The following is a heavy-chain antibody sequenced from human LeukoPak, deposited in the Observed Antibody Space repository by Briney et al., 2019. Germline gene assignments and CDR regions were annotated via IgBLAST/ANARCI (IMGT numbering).Heavy chain of an antibody. J-gene: IGHJ6*02. V-gene: IGHV4-59*12. D-gene: IGHD2-2*01. Sequence: SETLSLTCTVSGGSISSYYWSWIRQPPGKGLEWIGSIYYSGSTYYNPSLKSRVTISVDTSKNQFSLKLSSVTAADTAVYYCARDPSSTSCYAGFCYYYGMDVWGQGTTVTVSS. CDR3: ARDPSSTSCYAGFCYYYGMDV. CDR1: GGSISSYY. CDR2: IYYSGST.